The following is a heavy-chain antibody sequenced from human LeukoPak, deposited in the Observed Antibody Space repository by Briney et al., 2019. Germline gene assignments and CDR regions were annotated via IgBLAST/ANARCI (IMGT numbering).Heavy chain of an antibody. Sequence: TLSLTCNVSGVSISTRNYYWGWIRQPPGKALEWLARIDWDDDKYYSTSLKTRLTISKDTSKNHVVLTMTNMDPVDTATYYCARTVFYSDSSGYGAFDIWGQGTMVTVSS. V-gene: IGHV2-70*11. CDR3: ARTVFYSDSSGYGAFDI. J-gene: IGHJ3*02. CDR1: GVSISTRNYY. D-gene: IGHD3-22*01. CDR2: IDWDDDK.